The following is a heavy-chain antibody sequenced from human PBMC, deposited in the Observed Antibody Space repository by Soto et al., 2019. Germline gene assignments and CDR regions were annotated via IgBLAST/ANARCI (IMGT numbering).Heavy chain of an antibody. CDR3: ARLGMATVETYYFDY. Sequence: PGESLKISCKGSGYSFTSYWIGWVRQMPGKGLEWMGIIYPGDSDTRYSPSFQGQVTISADKSISTAHLQWSSLKASDTAMYYCARLGMATVETYYFDYWGQGTLVTVSS. J-gene: IGHJ4*02. CDR2: IYPGDSDT. V-gene: IGHV5-51*01. D-gene: IGHD5-12*01. CDR1: GYSFTSYW.